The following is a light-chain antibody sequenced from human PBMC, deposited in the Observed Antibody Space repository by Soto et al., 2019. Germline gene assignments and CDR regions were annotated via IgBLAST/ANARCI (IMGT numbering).Light chain of an antibody. CDR2: GAS. CDR3: QQYGSSPLLT. J-gene: IGKJ4*01. CDR1: QSVSSS. Sequence: EIVLTQSPGTLSLSAGERATLSCRASQSVSSSLAWYQQKPGQAPRLVIYGASNRAAGIPDRFSGSGSGTDFTLTISRLEPEDFAVYYCQQYGSSPLLTFGGGTKVDIK. V-gene: IGKV3-20*01.